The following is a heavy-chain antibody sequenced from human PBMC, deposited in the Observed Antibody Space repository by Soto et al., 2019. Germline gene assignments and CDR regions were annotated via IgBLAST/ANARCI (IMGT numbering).Heavy chain of an antibody. CDR2: ISSSSSYT. J-gene: IGHJ6*02. V-gene: IGHV3-11*03. Sequence: PGGSLRLSCAASGFTFSDYYMSWIRQAPGKGLEWVSYISSSSSYTNYADSVKGRFTISRDNAKNSLYLQMNSLRAEDTVVYYCASTTMVRGVIGYYGMDVWCQGNTGTVSS. CDR3: ASTTMVRGVIGYYGMDV. D-gene: IGHD3-10*01. CDR1: GFTFSDYY.